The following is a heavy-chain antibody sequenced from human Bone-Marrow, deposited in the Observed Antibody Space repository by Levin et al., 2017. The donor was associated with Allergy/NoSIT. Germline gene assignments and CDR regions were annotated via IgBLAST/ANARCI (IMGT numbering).Heavy chain of an antibody. Sequence: GGSLRLSCVISGFTFSDYYMSWVRQAPGRGLEWVSYISSSSSIILYADSVRGRFTTSRDNAKNSLYLDMNSLRPEDTAMYYCARPLPYGDVGWFDPWGQGTLVTVSS. CDR3: ARPLPYGDVGWFDP. V-gene: IGHV3-11*01. CDR2: ISSSSSII. J-gene: IGHJ5*02. CDR1: GFTFSDYY. D-gene: IGHD2-21*02.